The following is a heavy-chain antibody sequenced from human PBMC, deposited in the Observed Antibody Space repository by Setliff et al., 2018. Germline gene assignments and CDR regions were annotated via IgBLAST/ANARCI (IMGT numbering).Heavy chain of an antibody. CDR1: GGTFSSYG. CDR2: TIPNFGTT. CDR3: AREGVDTRSSTDYRYYMDV. D-gene: IGHD5-18*01. J-gene: IGHJ6*03. Sequence: VASVKVSCKATGGTFSSYGISRVRQAPGQGLEWLGGTIPNFGTTNYAQEFQGRVTIITDESTSTAYMELSSLRFEDTAVYYCAREGVDTRSSTDYRYYMDVWGKGTTVTVSS. V-gene: IGHV1-69*05.